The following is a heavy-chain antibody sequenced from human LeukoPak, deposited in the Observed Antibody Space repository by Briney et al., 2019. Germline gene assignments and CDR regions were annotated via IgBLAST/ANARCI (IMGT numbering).Heavy chain of an antibody. CDR2: IWYGGSNK. CDR1: GFTFSSYG. CDR3: AKDLLRIYWRTFDS. J-gene: IGHJ4*02. Sequence: GGSLRLSCAASGFTFSSYGMHWVRQAPGKGLEWVAVIWYGGSNKYYADSVKGRFTISRDNSKNTLYLQMTNLRAEDTAVYFCAKDLLRIYWRTFDSWGQGALVIVSS. D-gene: IGHD3-10*01. V-gene: IGHV3-33*06.